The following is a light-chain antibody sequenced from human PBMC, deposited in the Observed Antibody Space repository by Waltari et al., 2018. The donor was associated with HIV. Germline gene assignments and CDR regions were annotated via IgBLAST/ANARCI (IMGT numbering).Light chain of an antibody. J-gene: IGKJ1*01. V-gene: IGKV1-5*03. CDR3: QQYKTSFPWT. CDR1: QSIDTW. Sequence: DIQMTQSPPTLSSSVGDRVTITCRASQSIDTWLAWYQQKAGRAPKLLIYKASSLESGVPSRFSGSGSGTEFTLTISSLQPDDFATYYCQQYKTSFPWTFGQGTKVDI. CDR2: KAS.